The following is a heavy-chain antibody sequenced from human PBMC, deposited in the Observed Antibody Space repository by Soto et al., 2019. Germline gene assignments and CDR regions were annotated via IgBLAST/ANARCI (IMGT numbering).Heavy chain of an antibody. V-gene: IGHV6-1*01. CDR2: TYYRSQWSN. CDR1: GDSVSSNSAS. CDR3: ARDLYSSSWYAMDV. Sequence: PSQTLSLTCAISGDSVSSNSASWNWIRQSPSRGLEWLGRTYYRSQWSNDYAVSVKSRITINPDTSKSQFSLQLSSVTPEDTAVYYCARDLYSSSWYAMDVWGQGTTVTVSS. J-gene: IGHJ6*02. D-gene: IGHD6-13*01.